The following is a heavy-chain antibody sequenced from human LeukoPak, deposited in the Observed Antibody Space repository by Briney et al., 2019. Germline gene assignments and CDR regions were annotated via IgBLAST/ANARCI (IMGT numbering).Heavy chain of an antibody. Sequence: KPGESLKISCKGSGYRFSCYWIGWVRQMPGKGLGWMGIIYPGDSETRYSPSFQGQVTISADKSIRTAYLQWSSLKASDTAMYYCVRALGYCSSGSCYYYDYWGQGTLVTVSS. J-gene: IGHJ4*02. CDR3: VRALGYCSSGSCYYYDY. D-gene: IGHD2-15*01. CDR1: GYRFSCYW. V-gene: IGHV5-51*01. CDR2: IYPGDSET.